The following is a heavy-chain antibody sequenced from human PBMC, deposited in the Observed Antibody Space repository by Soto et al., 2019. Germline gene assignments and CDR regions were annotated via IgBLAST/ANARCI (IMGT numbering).Heavy chain of an antibody. V-gene: IGHV4-30-4*01. CDR2: IYYSGST. CDR3: ARGKRGYSYGSFDY. D-gene: IGHD5-18*01. J-gene: IGHJ4*02. Sequence: ASETLSLTCTVSGGSISSGDYYWSWIRQPPGKGLEWIGYIYYSGSTYYNPSLKSRVTISVDTSKNQFSLKLSSVTAADTAVYYCARGKRGYSYGSFDYWGQGTLVTVSS. CDR1: GGSISSGDYY.